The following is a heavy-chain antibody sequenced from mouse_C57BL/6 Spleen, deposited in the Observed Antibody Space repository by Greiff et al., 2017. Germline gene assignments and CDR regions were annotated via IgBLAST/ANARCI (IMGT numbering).Heavy chain of an antibody. D-gene: IGHD2-3*01. J-gene: IGHJ3*01. Sequence: QVQLKQPGAELVMPGASVKLSCKASGYTFTSYWMHWVKQRPGQGLEWIGEIDPSDSYTNYNQKFKGKSTLTVDKSSSTAYMQLSSLTSEDSAVYYCARRSGNGYSFAYWGQGTLVTVSA. CDR3: ARRSGNGYSFAY. V-gene: IGHV1-69*01. CDR2: IDPSDSYT. CDR1: GYTFTSYW.